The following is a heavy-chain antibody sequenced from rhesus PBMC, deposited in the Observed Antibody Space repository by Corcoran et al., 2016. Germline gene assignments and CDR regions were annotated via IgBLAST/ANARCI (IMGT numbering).Heavy chain of an antibody. J-gene: IGHJ6*01. V-gene: IGHV4-169*01. CDR2: IYGSGSST. Sequence: QLQLQESGPGLVKPSETLSVTCAVSGGSISSSYWSWIRQAPGQGLEWFGYIYGSGSSTNYNPSLKSRVTLSVDTSKNQLSLKLSSVTAADTAVYYCARGTVHYGLDSWGQGVVVTVSS. CDR1: GGSISSSY. CDR3: ARGTVHYGLDS. D-gene: IGHD4-29*01.